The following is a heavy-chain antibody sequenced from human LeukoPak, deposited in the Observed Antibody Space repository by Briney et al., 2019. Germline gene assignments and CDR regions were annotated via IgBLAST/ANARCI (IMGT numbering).Heavy chain of an antibody. V-gene: IGHV3-7*02. CDR2: IKPDGSEK. CDR1: GFTFSSYW. CDR3: ARVAVADTTTIYY. Sequence: GGSLTLFCAASGFTFSSYWMDWVRQAPGKGLEWVANIKPDGSEKYYVDSVKGRFTISRDNAKNSLYLQMNSLRAEDTAVYYCARVAVADTTTIYYWGHETLVTVSS. J-gene: IGHJ4*03. D-gene: IGHD6-19*01.